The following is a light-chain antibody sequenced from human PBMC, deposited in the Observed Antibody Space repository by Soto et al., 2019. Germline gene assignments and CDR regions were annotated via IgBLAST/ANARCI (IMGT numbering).Light chain of an antibody. CDR1: QSVSSSY. V-gene: IGKV3-20*01. CDR3: HQYGSSPYT. J-gene: IGKJ2*01. Sequence: EIVLTQSPGTLSLSLGERATLSCRASQSVSSSYLAWYQQKPGQAPRLLIYGASNRATGIPDRFSGSGSGTDFTLNINRLELEDFAVYYCHQYGSSPYTFGQGTHLEI. CDR2: GAS.